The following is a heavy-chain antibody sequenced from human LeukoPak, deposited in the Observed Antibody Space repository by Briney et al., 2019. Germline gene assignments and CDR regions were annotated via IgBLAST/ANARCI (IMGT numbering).Heavy chain of an antibody. CDR2: IYYSGST. CDR1: GGSISSYY. Sequence: SETLSLTCTVSGGSISSYYCSWIRQPPGKGLEWIGYIYYSGSTNYNPSLKSRYTTSVDTSKNQCSLKLSSVTAADTAVYYCARSWYWYFDLWGRGTLVTVSS. J-gene: IGHJ2*01. CDR3: ARSWYWYFDL. V-gene: IGHV4-59*01.